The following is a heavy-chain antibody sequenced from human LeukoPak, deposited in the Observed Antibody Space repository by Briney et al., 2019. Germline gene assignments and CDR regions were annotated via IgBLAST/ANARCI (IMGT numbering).Heavy chain of an antibody. CDR2: IYYSGST. J-gene: IGHJ4*02. V-gene: IGHV4-59*12. Sequence: PSETLSLTCTVSGGSIGSYYWSWIRQPPGKGLEWIGYIYYSGSTNYSPSLKSRVTLSVDTSKNQFSLRLSSVTAADTAVYYCARRTFGGVIAYWGQGTLVTVSS. CDR1: GGSIGSYY. CDR3: ARRTFGGVIAY. D-gene: IGHD3-16*02.